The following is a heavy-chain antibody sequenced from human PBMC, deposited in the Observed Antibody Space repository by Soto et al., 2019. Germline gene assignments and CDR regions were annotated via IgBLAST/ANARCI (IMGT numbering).Heavy chain of an antibody. J-gene: IGHJ5*02. V-gene: IGHV3-30-3*01. CDR2: ISYDGSNK. CDR3: ARSPTASNWFDP. D-gene: IGHD4-4*01. CDR1: GFTFSSYV. Sequence: GGSLRLSCAASGFTFSSYVMHWVRQPPGKGLEWVAVISYDGSNKYYADSVKGRFSISRDNSKNTLYLQMNSLRGEDTAVYYCARSPTASNWFDPWGQGTLVTVSS.